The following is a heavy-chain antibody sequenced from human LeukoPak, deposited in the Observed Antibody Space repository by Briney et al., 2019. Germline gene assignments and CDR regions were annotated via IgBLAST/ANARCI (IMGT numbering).Heavy chain of an antibody. Sequence: AGGSLRLSCAASGFTFSSHCMNWARQAPGKGLEWVSVIRGSGGGTYYADSVKGRFTISRDNSKNTVYLQMNSLRAEDTAVYYCVKARMPHCGTDCLESWGQGTLVTVSS. CDR2: IRGSGGGT. V-gene: IGHV3-23*01. CDR1: GFTFSSHC. CDR3: VKARMPHCGTDCLES. J-gene: IGHJ4*02. D-gene: IGHD2-21*02.